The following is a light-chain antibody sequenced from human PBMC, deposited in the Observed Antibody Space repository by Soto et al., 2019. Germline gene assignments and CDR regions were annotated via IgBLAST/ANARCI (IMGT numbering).Light chain of an antibody. V-gene: IGKV1-5*01. J-gene: IGKJ1*01. Sequence: DIQMTQSPSTLSASVGDRVTITCLASQSISSWLAWYQQKPGKAPKLLIYDASSLESGVPSRFSGSAAGTDFTLSISSLQPDDFATYYCHQYNSYFQTFGQGTKVDNK. CDR2: DAS. CDR1: QSISSW. CDR3: HQYNSYFQT.